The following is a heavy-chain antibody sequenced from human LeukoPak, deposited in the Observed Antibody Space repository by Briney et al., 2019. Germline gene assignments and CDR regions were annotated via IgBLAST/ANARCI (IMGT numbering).Heavy chain of an antibody. V-gene: IGHV1-2*02. J-gene: IGHJ4*02. CDR2: INPNSGGT. D-gene: IGHD6-13*01. Sequence: GASVKVSCKASGYTFTGYYMHWVRQAPGQGLEWMGWINPNSGGTNYAQKFQGRVTMTRDTSISTAYMELSRLRSDDTAVYYCARVKTIAAAGTPIAYWGQGTLVTVSS. CDR1: GYTFTGYY. CDR3: ARVKTIAAAGTPIAY.